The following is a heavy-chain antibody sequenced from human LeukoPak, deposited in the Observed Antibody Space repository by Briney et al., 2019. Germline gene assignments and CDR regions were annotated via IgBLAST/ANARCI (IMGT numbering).Heavy chain of an antibody. D-gene: IGHD2-15*01. CDR3: ASLGYCSGCSCYSASWFDP. V-gene: IGHV3-23*01. CDR1: GFTFSSYA. Sequence: GGSLRLSCAASGFTFSSYAMSWVRQAPGKGLEWVSAISGSGGSTYYADSVKGRFTISRDNSKNTLYLQMNSRRADDTAVYYCASLGYCSGCSCYSASWFDPWGQGTLVTVSS. J-gene: IGHJ5*02. CDR2: ISGSGGST.